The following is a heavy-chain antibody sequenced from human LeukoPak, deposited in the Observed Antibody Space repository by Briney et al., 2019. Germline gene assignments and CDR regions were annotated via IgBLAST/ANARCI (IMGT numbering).Heavy chain of an antibody. CDR1: GGSISSYY. Sequence: SETLSLTCTVSGGSISSYYWSWIRQPAGKGLEWIGRIYTSGSTNYNPSLKSRVTISVDTSKNQFSLKLSSVTAADTAVYYCARTRAYSYGWSPNWFDPWGQGTLVTVSS. CDR2: IYTSGST. D-gene: IGHD5-18*01. J-gene: IGHJ5*02. V-gene: IGHV4-4*07. CDR3: ARTRAYSYGWSPNWFDP.